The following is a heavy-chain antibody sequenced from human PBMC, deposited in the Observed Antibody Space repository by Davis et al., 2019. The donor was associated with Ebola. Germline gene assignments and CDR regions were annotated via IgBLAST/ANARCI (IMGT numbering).Heavy chain of an antibody. J-gene: IGHJ6*02. CDR1: EFIVKSHH. D-gene: IGHD5-18*01. CDR2: IRSSGGRT. V-gene: IGHV3-23*01. Sequence: GESLKISCAASEFIVKSHHMTWVRQAPGKGLEWVSLIRSSGGRTYYADSVKGRFTISRDDSKNTLYLEMNSLGAEDTAVYYCGGYTINYYYGMDVWGQGTTVTVSS. CDR3: GGYTINYYYGMDV.